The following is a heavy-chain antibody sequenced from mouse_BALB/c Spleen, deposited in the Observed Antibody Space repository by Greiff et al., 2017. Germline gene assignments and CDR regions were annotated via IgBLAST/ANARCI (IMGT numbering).Heavy chain of an antibody. Sequence: EVQGVESGGGLVKPGGSLKLSCAASGFTFSSYAMSWVRQTPEKRLEWVASISSGGSTYYPDSVKGRFTISRDNARNILYLQMSSLRSEDTAMYYCAIGTYYTLVMDYWGQGTSVTVSS. V-gene: IGHV5-6-5*01. CDR2: ISSGGST. D-gene: IGHD2-12*01. CDR3: AIGTYYTLVMDY. CDR1: GFTFSSYA. J-gene: IGHJ4*01.